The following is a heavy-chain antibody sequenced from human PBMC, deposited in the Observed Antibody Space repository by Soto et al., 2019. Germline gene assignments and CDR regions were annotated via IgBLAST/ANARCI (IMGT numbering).Heavy chain of an antibody. CDR3: ARREVGIAATVSAFDY. V-gene: IGHV4-59*01. CDR2: IYYSGST. CDR1: GGYISGYY. J-gene: IGHJ4*02. D-gene: IGHD2-15*01. Sequence: SEPLSLTCTVSGGYISGYYGRWIRQTQGKGLEWIGYIYYSGSTNYNPSLKSRVTISVDTSKNQFSLKLSSVTAADTAVYYCARREVGIAATVSAFDYWGQGTLVTVSS.